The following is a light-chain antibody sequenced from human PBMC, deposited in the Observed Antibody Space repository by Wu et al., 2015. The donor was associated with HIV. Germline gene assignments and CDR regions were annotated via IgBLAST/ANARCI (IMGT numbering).Light chain of an antibody. J-gene: IGKJ1*01. CDR1: QSVNVN. CDR2: GAS. V-gene: IGKV3-15*01. CDR3: QQYNDWPET. Sequence: EIVLTQSPVTLSVSPGESATLSCKASQSVNVNLAWYQQKPGQPPRLLIYGASTRASGVPARFSGSGSGTDFTLTISSLQSEDFAVYYCQQYNDWPETFGQGTKVEVK.